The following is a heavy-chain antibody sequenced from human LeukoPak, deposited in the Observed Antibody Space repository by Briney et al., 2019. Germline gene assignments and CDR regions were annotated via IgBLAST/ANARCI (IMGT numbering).Heavy chain of an antibody. CDR3: ARRQRVLAAAGVKYYYYYYMDV. D-gene: IGHD6-13*01. J-gene: IGHJ6*03. CDR1: GVSISRSTDY. Sequence: SETLSLTCIVSGVSISRSTDYWVWIRQSPVKGLEWIGSIFSSGSAYYNPSLKSRVTISVDTSKNQFSLKLSSVTAADTAVYYCARRQRVLAAAGVKYYYYYYMDVWGKGTTVTVSS. V-gene: IGHV4-39*07. CDR2: IFSSGSA.